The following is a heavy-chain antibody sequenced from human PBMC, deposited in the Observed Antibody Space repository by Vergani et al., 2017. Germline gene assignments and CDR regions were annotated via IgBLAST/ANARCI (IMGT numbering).Heavy chain of an antibody. J-gene: IGHJ4*02. Sequence: EVQLLESGGGLVQPGGSLRLSCAASGFTFSSHAMCWVRQGHGQGLEWVSSIKNTGDSTHYADSVKGRFTISRDNSKNTLYLQMNSLRVEDTAVYYCGRGSDNYNWGQGTLVTVSS. D-gene: IGHD5-24*01. V-gene: IGHV3-23*01. CDR1: GFTFSSHA. CDR3: GRGSDNYN. CDR2: IKNTGDST.